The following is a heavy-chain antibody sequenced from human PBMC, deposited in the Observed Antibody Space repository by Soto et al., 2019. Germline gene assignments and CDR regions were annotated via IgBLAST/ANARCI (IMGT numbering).Heavy chain of an antibody. CDR1: GGSISSGDYY. D-gene: IGHD3-22*01. V-gene: IGHV4-30-4*01. J-gene: IGHJ1*01. CDR3: ARGNYYDSSGYPTAEYFQH. Sequence: SETLSLTCTVSGGSISSGDYYWSWIRQPPGKGLEWIGYIYYSGSTYYNTSLKSRVTISVDTSKNQFSLKLSSVTAADTAVYYCARGNYYDSSGYPTAEYFQHWGQG. CDR2: IYYSGST.